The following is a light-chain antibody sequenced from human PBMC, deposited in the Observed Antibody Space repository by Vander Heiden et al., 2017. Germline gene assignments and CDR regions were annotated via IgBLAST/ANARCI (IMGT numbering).Light chain of an antibody. Sequence: DIVLTPSPASLCVCVGGRATIHCKSSQRHLHTTNNRNYLGCYQHPRGHPPLPLIYCGSTRGAAVLDRFSGSGSGRDFTPTITSMQAEDVAVYYCSQYYDIPQTFGQGTRVEIK. CDR1: QRHLHTTNNRNY. V-gene: IGKV4-1*01. CDR2: CGS. CDR3: SQYYDIPQT. J-gene: IGKJ1*01.